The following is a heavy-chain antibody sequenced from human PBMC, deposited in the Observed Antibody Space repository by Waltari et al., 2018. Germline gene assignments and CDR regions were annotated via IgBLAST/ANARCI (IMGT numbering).Heavy chain of an antibody. CDR3: AKDFKRGYTGYNSFFDY. D-gene: IGHD5-12*01. Sequence: QVQLVESGGGVVQPGTSLRLSGAASGCPFSSYGRHWVRQAPGKGLEWVAVISYDGSHKYYADSVKGRFTISRDNSKNTLYLQMSSLRAEDTAVYYCAKDFKRGYTGYNSFFDYWGQGTLVTVSS. CDR1: GCPFSSYG. V-gene: IGHV3-30*18. CDR2: ISYDGSHK. J-gene: IGHJ4*02.